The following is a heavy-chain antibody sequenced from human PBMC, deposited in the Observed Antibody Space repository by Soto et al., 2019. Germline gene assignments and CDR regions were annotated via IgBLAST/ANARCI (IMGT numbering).Heavy chain of an antibody. CDR2: ISAYNGNT. Sequence: ASVKVSCKASGYTFTSYGISWVRQAPGQGLEWMGWISAYNGNTNYAQKLQGRVTMTTDTSTSTAYMELRSLRSDDTAVYYCARDLSNDQSGSSSDYFDCWGQGTLVTVS. CDR1: GYTFTSYG. D-gene: IGHD3-10*01. V-gene: IGHV1-18*04. CDR3: ARDLSNDQSGSSSDYFDC. J-gene: IGHJ4*02.